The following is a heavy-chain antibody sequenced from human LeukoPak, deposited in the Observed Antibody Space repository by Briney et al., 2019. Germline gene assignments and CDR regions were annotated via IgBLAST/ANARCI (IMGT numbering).Heavy chain of an antibody. Sequence: PSETLSLTCTVSGGSISSYYWSWIRQPPGKGLEWIGYIYYSVSTNYNPSLKSRVTISVDTSKNQFSLKLSSVTAADTAVYYCARDRGYSGYDSHYYGMDVWGQGTTVTVSS. CDR3: ARDRGYSGYDSHYYGMDV. V-gene: IGHV4-59*01. CDR1: GGSISSYY. CDR2: IYYSVST. J-gene: IGHJ6*02. D-gene: IGHD5-12*01.